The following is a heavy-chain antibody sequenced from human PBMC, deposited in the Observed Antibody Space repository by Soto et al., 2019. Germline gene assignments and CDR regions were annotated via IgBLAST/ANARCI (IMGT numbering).Heavy chain of an antibody. CDR2: ISAYNGNT. Sequence: QGLLVQSGAEVKKPGASVKVSCKASGYTFNSYGVSWVRQAPGQGLEWMGWISAYNGNTKYSQNLKGRVTMTIDTTTSAAYLEVRSLRSDDTAIYYCARYFWSGQLPFYFDQWGQGTLVTVSS. J-gene: IGHJ4*02. V-gene: IGHV1-18*01. CDR3: ARYFWSGQLPFYFDQ. D-gene: IGHD3-3*01. CDR1: GYTFNSYG.